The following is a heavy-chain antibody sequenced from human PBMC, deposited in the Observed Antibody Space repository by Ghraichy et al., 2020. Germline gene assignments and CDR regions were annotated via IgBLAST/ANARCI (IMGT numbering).Heavy chain of an antibody. J-gene: IGHJ4*02. D-gene: IGHD6-19*01. V-gene: IGHV3-21*01. CDR3: ARDSRRGWFLSRARVENNYFDY. Sequence: GGSLRLSCAASGFTFSSYSMNWVRQAPGKGLEWVSSISSSSSYIYYADSVKGRFTISRDNAKNSLYLQMNSLRAEDTAVYYCARDSRRGWFLSRARVENNYFDYWGQGTLVTVSS. CDR1: GFTFSSYS. CDR2: ISSSSSYI.